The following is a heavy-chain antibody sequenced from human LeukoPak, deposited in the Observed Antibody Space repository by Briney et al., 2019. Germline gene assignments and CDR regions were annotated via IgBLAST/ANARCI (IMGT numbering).Heavy chain of an antibody. CDR3: ARTKPPCTSCLLLDY. J-gene: IGHJ4*02. Sequence: GASVKGSCKASRYTFTGYYIHWLRQAPGQGLEWMGWINPNSGGTNYAPKFQGLVTMSSDTSITTAYMELNRLISDDTAVYYCARTKPPCTSCLLLDYWGQGTLVTVSS. CDR2: INPNSGGT. D-gene: IGHD2-2*01. CDR1: RYTFTGYY. V-gene: IGHV1-2*02.